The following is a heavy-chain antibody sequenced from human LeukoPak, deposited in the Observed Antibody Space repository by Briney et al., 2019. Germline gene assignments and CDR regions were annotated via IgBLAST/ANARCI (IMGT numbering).Heavy chain of an antibody. Sequence: GGSLGPSCVASEFTFSSHAMNWVRQAPGKGLEWVSSISGGGESTYYADSVKGRFTVSRDNSKNTLYLQINSLRGEDTAVYYCAKGKYSSGGVPDYWGQGTLVTVSS. CDR1: EFTFSSHA. CDR3: AKGKYSSGGVPDY. D-gene: IGHD6-19*01. J-gene: IGHJ4*02. V-gene: IGHV3-23*01. CDR2: ISGGGEST.